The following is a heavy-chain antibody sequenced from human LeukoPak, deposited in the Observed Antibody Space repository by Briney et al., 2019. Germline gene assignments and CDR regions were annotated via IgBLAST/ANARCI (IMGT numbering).Heavy chain of an antibody. CDR1: GGSISSSSYY. CDR2: FSSGGSA. Sequence: SETLSLNCIVPGGSISSSSYYWAWIRQSPGKGLEWIGTFSSGGSAYYNPSLTSRVSISKDTSDNQFSLRLYSVTAADTAVYYCARKQTGTMYDVWGQGTQVIVSS. D-gene: IGHD1-7*01. J-gene: IGHJ4*02. CDR3: ARKQTGTMYDV. V-gene: IGHV4-39*07.